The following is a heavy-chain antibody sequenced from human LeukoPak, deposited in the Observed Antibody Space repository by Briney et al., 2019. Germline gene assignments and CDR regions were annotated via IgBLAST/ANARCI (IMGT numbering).Heavy chain of an antibody. Sequence: GGSLRLSCADSGFTFSTFWMHWIRQAPGKGLVWVSRINPDGSTTNYADSVQGRFTISRDNAKNTLYLQMNSLRAEDTAVYYCARDWTGPRGYWGQGTLVTVSS. D-gene: IGHD3/OR15-3a*01. CDR3: ARDWTGPRGY. J-gene: IGHJ4*02. CDR1: GFTFSTFW. CDR2: INPDGSTT. V-gene: IGHV3-74*01.